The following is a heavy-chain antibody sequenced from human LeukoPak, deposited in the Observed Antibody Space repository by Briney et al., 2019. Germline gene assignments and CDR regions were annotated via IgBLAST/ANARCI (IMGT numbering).Heavy chain of an antibody. Sequence: QPGGSLRFPGAASEFTFSSYAMSWFRQAPGKGLKWVSAISGSGGSTYYADSVKGRFTISRDNSKNTLYLQMNSLRAEDTAVYYCAKGRFGGLNAFDIWGQGTMVTVSS. CDR1: EFTFSSYA. CDR2: ISGSGGST. J-gene: IGHJ3*02. V-gene: IGHV3-23*01. D-gene: IGHD3-10*01. CDR3: AKGRFGGLNAFDI.